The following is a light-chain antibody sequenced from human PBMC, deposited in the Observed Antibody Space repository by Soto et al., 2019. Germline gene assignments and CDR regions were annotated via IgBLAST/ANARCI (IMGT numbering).Light chain of an antibody. Sequence: DIVMTQSPDSLAVSLGERATINCKSSQSVLYSSNNKNYLAWYQQKPGQPPRLLIYWASTRESGVPDRFSGSGSGTDFTLTITRLQAEDVAVYYCQQYYSTPWTFGQWTKVEIK. J-gene: IGKJ1*01. CDR1: QSVLYSSNNKNY. CDR3: QQYYSTPWT. CDR2: WAS. V-gene: IGKV4-1*01.